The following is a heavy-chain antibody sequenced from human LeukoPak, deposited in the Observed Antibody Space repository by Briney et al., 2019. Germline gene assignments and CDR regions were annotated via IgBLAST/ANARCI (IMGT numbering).Heavy chain of an antibody. CDR3: ARDIPPGIAPNNYMDV. CDR2: IYHSGST. CDR1: GYSISSGYY. Sequence: PSETLSLTCTVSGYSISSGYYWGWIRQPPGKGLEWIGSIYHSGSTYYNPSLKSRVTISVDTSKNQFSPKLSSVTAADTAVYYCARDIPPGIAPNNYMDVWGKGTTVTVSS. J-gene: IGHJ6*03. V-gene: IGHV4-38-2*02. D-gene: IGHD6-13*01.